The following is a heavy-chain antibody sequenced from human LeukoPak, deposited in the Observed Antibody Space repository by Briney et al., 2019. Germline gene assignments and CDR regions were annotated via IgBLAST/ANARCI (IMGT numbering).Heavy chain of an antibody. CDR3: ARNSRVASTSGLNY. D-gene: IGHD4-23*01. CDR1: GGTFSSHP. Sequence: ASVKVSCKASGGTFSSHPFTWVRQAPGQGLEWMGEITPIFGSANYAQRFQGRVTITADESTSTVYMELSSLRSDDTALYYCARNSRVASTSGLNYWGQGTLVTVSS. J-gene: IGHJ4*02. CDR2: ITPIFGSA. V-gene: IGHV1-69*01.